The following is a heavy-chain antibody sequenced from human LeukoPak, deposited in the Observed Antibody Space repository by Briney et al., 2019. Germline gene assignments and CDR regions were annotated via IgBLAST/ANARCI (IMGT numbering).Heavy chain of an antibody. Sequence: GGSLRLSCAASGFTFSSYWMSWVRQAPGKGLEWVANIKQDGSEKYYVDSVKGRFTISRDNAKNSLYLQMNSLRAEDTAVYYCASLIWFGELLFDYWGQGTLVTVSS. CDR3: ASLIWFGELLFDY. CDR2: IKQDGSEK. J-gene: IGHJ4*02. V-gene: IGHV3-7*01. CDR1: GFTFSSYW. D-gene: IGHD3-10*01.